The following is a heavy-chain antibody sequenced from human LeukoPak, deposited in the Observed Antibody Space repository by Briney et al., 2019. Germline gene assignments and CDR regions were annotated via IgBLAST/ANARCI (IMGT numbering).Heavy chain of an antibody. CDR2: IYSSGYT. CDR1: GFTVSSNF. D-gene: IGHD6-13*01. CDR3: ANRRTAAGEKYFDY. V-gene: IGHV3-53*01. Sequence: GGSLRLSCAASGFTVSSNFMSWVRQAPGKGLEWVSVIYSSGYTVYTDSVKGRFIISRDNSKNTLYLQMNSLRAEDTAVYYCANRRTAAGEKYFDYWGQGTLVTVSS. J-gene: IGHJ4*02.